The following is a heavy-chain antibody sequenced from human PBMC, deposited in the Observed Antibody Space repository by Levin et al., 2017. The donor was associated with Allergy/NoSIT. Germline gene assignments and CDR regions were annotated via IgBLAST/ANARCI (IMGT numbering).Heavy chain of an antibody. D-gene: IGHD6-13*01. V-gene: IGHV1-2*02. CDR3: AREYSSSRFIDY. CDR1: GYTFTGYY. CDR2: INPNSGGT. J-gene: IGHJ4*02. Sequence: ASVKVSCKASGYTFTGYYMHCVRQAPGQGLEWMGWINPNSGGTNYAQKFQGRVTMTRDTSISTAYMELSRLRSDDTAVYYCAREYSSSRFIDYWGQGTLVTVSS.